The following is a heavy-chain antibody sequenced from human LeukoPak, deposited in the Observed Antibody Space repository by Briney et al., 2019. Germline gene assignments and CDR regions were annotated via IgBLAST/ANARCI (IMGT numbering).Heavy chain of an antibody. CDR2: IGSGGST. Sequence: GGSLRLSCAASGVTFSSYAMSWVRQAPGKGLEWVSAIGSGGSTFYADSVKGRFTISRDNAQNSLYLQMNGLRVEDTAVYYCTRRLDDWGQGTLVTVSS. CDR3: TRRLDD. J-gene: IGHJ4*02. D-gene: IGHD3-16*01. V-gene: IGHV3-23*01. CDR1: GVTFSSYA.